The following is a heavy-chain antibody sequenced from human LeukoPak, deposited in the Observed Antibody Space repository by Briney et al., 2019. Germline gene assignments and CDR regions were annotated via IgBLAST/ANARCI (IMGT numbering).Heavy chain of an antibody. CDR1: GASVSSFY. CDR3: ARTRAPYGDYLKYFDH. J-gene: IGHJ4*02. Sequence: SETLSLTCTVSGASVSSFYWSWIRQPPGKGLEWIGYMYYSDRTNYNPSLKSRATISVDPSNRQISLSLRSVTAADTAFYYCARTRAPYGDYLKYFDHWGRGALVTVSS. CDR2: MYYSDRT. V-gene: IGHV4-59*02. D-gene: IGHD4-17*01.